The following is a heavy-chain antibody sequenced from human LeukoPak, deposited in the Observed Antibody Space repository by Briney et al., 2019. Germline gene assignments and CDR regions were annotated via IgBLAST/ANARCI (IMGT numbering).Heavy chain of an antibody. Sequence: ASVKVSCKASGYTFTGYYMHWVRQAPGQGLEWMGRINPNSGGTNYAQKFQGRVTMTRDTSISTAYMELSRLRSDDTAVYYCARGLGSGWSNDAFDIWGQGTMVTVSS. CDR3: ARGLGSGWSNDAFDI. J-gene: IGHJ3*02. D-gene: IGHD6-19*01. CDR2: INPNSGGT. CDR1: GYTFTGYY. V-gene: IGHV1-2*06.